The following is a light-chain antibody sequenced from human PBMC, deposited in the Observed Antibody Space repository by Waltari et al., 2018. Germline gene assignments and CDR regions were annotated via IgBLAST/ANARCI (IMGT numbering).Light chain of an antibody. J-gene: IGKJ1*01. CDR2: AAS. CDR1: QSISKY. V-gene: IGKV3-11*01. Sequence: PGETATLSCRASQSISKYLVWYQQRPGHAPRLLIYAASTRATGVPDRFSGSGYGTDFTLTISRLEPEDFAVYYCQNHERLPATFGQGTKVEIK. CDR3: QNHERLPAT.